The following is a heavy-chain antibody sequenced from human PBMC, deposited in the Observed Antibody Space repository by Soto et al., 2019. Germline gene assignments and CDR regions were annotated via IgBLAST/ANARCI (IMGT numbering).Heavy chain of an antibody. CDR3: ARAPHDSSGYFTNDFDY. CDR2: ISAYNGNT. J-gene: IGHJ4*02. CDR1: GYTFTSYG. V-gene: IGHV1-18*01. D-gene: IGHD3-22*01. Sequence: GSSVKVSCKASGYTFTSYGISWVRQAPGQGLEWMGWISAYNGNTNYAQKLQGRVTMTTDTSTSTAYMELRSLRSDDTAVYYCARAPHDSSGYFTNDFDYWGQGTLVTVSS.